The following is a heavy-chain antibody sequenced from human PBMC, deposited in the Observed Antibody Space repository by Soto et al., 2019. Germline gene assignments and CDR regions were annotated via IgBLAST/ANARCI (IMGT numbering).Heavy chain of an antibody. CDR1: GYNFANNW. J-gene: IGHJ3*02. D-gene: IGHD1-20*01. V-gene: IGHV5-51*01. Sequence: GESLKISCKGSGYNFANNWIGWVRQIPGKGLEWMGIIFPDNSDIKYSPSFQGQVTISVDKSINTAYLQWSSLRASDTAMYYCARTVYRYNWMDWPFDIWGQGTMVTVSS. CDR3: ARTVYRYNWMDWPFDI. CDR2: IFPDNSDI.